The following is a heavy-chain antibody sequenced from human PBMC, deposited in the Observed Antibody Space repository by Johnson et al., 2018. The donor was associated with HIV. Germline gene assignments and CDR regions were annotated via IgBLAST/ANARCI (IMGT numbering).Heavy chain of an antibody. CDR3: AKDPVGATWAFDI. V-gene: IGHV3-30*02. D-gene: IGHD1-26*01. CDR2: LLYAGSNK. CDR1: GSTFSSYV. J-gene: IGHJ3*02. Sequence: QEQLVESGGGVVQPGWSLRLSCSASGSTFSSYVMHWVRQAPVKVLEWVAFLLYAGSNKYYAASVQDRFTISRDNSKNTRYLQMNSLRAEDTAVYYCAKDPVGATWAFDIWGKGTMVTVSS.